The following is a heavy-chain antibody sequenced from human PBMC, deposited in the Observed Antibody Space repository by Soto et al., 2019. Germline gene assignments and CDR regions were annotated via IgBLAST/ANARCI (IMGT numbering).Heavy chain of an antibody. J-gene: IGHJ6*02. V-gene: IGHV4-34*01. Sequence: PSETLSLTCAVYGGSFSGYYWSWIRQPPGKGLEWIGEINHSGSTNYNPSLKSRVTISVDTSKNQFSLKLSSVTAADTAVYYCARLGLTGYYFLWYGMDVWDQGTTVTVSS. D-gene: IGHD3-9*01. CDR2: INHSGST. CDR1: GGSFSGYY. CDR3: ARLGLTGYYFLWYGMDV.